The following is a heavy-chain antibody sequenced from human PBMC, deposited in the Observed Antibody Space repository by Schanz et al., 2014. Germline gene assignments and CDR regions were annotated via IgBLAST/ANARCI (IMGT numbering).Heavy chain of an antibody. V-gene: IGHV3-21*01. CDR3: TRSYYDFSWGSYRFRAFDI. J-gene: IGHJ3*02. D-gene: IGHD3-16*02. CDR2: TNGDGTNA. CDR1: GFTFSSYS. Sequence: EVHLVESGGGLVKRGGSLRLSCAASGFTFSSYSMNWVRQVPGKGLEWVSCTNGDGTNAKYADSVKGRFTISRDNAKKTLSLQMISLRAEDTAIYFCTRSYYDFSWGSYRFRAFDIWGQGTTVIVSS.